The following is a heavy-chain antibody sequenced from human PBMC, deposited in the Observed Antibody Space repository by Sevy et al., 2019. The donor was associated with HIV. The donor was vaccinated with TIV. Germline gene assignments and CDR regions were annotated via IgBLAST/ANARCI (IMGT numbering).Heavy chain of an antibody. D-gene: IGHD3-22*01. CDR2: ISSGSSYI. Sequence: GGSLRLSCAASGFTFSYYDMNWVRQAPVKGLEWVSSISSGSSYILYADSVKGRFTISRDNAKNSLYLQMNSLRAEGTAVYYCASPLNYYDSPSAYWGQGTLVTVSS. J-gene: IGHJ4*02. CDR3: ASPLNYYDSPSAY. CDR1: GFTFSYYD. V-gene: IGHV3-21*04.